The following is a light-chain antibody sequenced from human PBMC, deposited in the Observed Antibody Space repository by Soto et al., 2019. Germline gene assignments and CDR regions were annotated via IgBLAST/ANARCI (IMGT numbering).Light chain of an antibody. CDR1: QSLVYTDGNTY. V-gene: IGKV2-30*01. J-gene: IGKJ4*01. CDR3: MQGTHWPLT. CDR2: RVS. Sequence: DVVMTQSPLSLPVTLGQPASISCRSRQSLVYTDGNTYLSWFQQRPGQSPRRLIYRVSNRDSGVPDRFSGSGSGTDFTLKISRVEAEDVGVYYCMQGTHWPLTFGGGTKVDIK.